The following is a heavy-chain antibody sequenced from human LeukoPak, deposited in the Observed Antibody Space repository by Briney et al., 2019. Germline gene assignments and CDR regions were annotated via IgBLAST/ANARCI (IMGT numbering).Heavy chain of an antibody. Sequence: KPSETLTLTCTVSGGSVSSDSHYWSWIRQPPGKGLEWIGYIYHSGNTNYNPSLKSRVTISVDTSKNQFSLKLSSVTAADTAVYYCARDGSGSYPFDYWGQGTLVTVSS. CDR1: GGSVSSDSHY. CDR3: ARDGSGSYPFDY. V-gene: IGHV4-61*01. J-gene: IGHJ4*02. D-gene: IGHD1-26*01. CDR2: IYHSGNT.